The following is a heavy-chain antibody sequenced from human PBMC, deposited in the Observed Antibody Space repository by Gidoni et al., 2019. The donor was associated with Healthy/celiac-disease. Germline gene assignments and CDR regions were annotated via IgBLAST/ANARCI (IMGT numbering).Heavy chain of an antibody. V-gene: IGHV3-21*01. CDR1: GFTFSSYS. Sequence: EVQLVESGGGLVKPGGSLRLSCAASGFTFSSYSMNWVRQAPGKGLEWVSSISSSSSYIYYADSVKGRFTISRDNAKNSLYLQMNSLRAEDTAVYYCASPGSGSYYHYYYGMDVWGQGTTVTVSS. CDR2: ISSSSSYI. J-gene: IGHJ6*02. CDR3: ASPGSGSYYHYYYGMDV. D-gene: IGHD3-10*01.